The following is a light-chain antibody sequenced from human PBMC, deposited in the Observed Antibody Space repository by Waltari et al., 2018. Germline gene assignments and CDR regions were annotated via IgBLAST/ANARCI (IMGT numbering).Light chain of an antibody. J-gene: IGLJ1*01. V-gene: IGLV2-14*01. CDR1: SSDVGAYNF. CDR2: QFT. CDR3: NSYTSRGTHV. Sequence: QSALTQPASVSGSPGQSITISCAGTSSDVGAYNFFPWYQQQPDKAPTLMIYQFTFRPSGVSIRFPCSKSGNTASLTISGLQAEDEADYYCNSYTSRGTHVFETGTKVTVL.